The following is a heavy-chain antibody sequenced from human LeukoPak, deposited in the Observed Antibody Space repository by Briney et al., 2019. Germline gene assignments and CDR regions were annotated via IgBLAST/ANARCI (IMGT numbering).Heavy chain of an antibody. D-gene: IGHD2-2*01. V-gene: IGHV1-46*01. CDR1: GYTFTSYY. CDR2: INPTTSTT. J-gene: IGHJ4*02. Sequence: ASVTVSFKASGYTFTSYYMHWVRQAPVQGLEWMGMINPTTSTTTYAQEFQGRVTMTRDTSTSTVYMELGSLRSQDTAIYYCARATYHDYWGQGTLVTVSS. CDR3: ARATYHDY.